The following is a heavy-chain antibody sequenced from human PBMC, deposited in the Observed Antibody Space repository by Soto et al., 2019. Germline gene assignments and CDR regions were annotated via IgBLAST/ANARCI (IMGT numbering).Heavy chain of an antibody. D-gene: IGHD3-9*01. CDR1: GFAFHGYA. CDR3: ARDRTIRYFDY. Sequence: QVQLVESGGGVVQPGGSLRLSCAASGFAFHGYAMHWVRQAPGKGLEWVAVIWYDGSTEYYIDSVKGRFAISRDNSKNTLYLQVNSLRAEDTAVYYCARDRTIRYFDYWGQGTPLIVSS. CDR2: IWYDGSTE. J-gene: IGHJ4*02. V-gene: IGHV3-33*01.